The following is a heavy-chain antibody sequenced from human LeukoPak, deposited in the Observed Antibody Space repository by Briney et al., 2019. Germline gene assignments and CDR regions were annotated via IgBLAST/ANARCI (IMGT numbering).Heavy chain of an antibody. Sequence: ASVKVSCKASGYTFTSYYMHWVRQAPGQGLEWMGIINPSGGSTSYAQKFQGRVTITTDESTSTAYMELSSLRSEDTAVYYCARTAYYYDSSQDYWGQGTLVTVSS. V-gene: IGHV1-46*01. CDR1: GYTFTSYY. J-gene: IGHJ4*02. CDR3: ARTAYYYDSSQDY. CDR2: INPSGGST. D-gene: IGHD3-22*01.